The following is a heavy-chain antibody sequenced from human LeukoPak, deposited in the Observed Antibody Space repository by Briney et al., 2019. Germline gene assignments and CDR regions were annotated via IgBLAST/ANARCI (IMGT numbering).Heavy chain of an antibody. CDR2: ISAYNGNT. CDR1: GYTFTSYG. Sequence: APVKVSFKSSGYTFTSYGISLVRQAPGQGLEWMGWISAYNGNTNYAQKLQGRVSMTTDTSTSTAHMELRSLRSDDTAVYYCASADLWFGELGYWGQGTLVTVSS. V-gene: IGHV1-18*01. CDR3: ASADLWFGELGY. D-gene: IGHD3-10*01. J-gene: IGHJ4*02.